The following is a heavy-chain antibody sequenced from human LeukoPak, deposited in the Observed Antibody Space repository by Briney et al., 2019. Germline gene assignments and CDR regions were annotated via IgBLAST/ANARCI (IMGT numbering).Heavy chain of an antibody. CDR1: GAAIRSYY. D-gene: IGHD5-18*01. J-gene: IGHJ3*02. V-gene: IGHV4-4*07. Sequence: PSETLSLTCSVSGAAIRSYYWNWIRQPDGKGLEWIGRVYIGGTTNVNPSLESRLSMSLDTSKNQISLMLTSTTAADTAVYYCARQPAATAAFDIWAQGTMVTVSS. CDR3: ARQPAATAAFDI. CDR2: VYIGGTT.